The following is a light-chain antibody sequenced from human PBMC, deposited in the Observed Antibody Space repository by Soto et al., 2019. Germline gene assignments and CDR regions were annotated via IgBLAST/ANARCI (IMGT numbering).Light chain of an antibody. CDR3: QQYGSSPPLT. V-gene: IGKV3-20*01. CDR1: QSVSSSY. CDR2: GAS. J-gene: IGKJ4*01. Sequence: EIVLTQSPGTLSLSPGERATLSCRASQSVSSSYLAWYQQKPGQAPRLLMYGASDRATDIPDRFSGSGSGTDFTLTISRLEPEDFAVYYCQQYGSSPPLTFGGGTK.